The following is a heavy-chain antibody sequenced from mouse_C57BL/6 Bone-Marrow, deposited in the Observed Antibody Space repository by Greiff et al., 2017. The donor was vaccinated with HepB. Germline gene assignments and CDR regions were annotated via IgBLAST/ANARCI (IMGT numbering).Heavy chain of an antibody. V-gene: IGHV1-62-2*01. D-gene: IGHD3-2*02. J-gene: IGHJ4*01. CDR3: ARHERGGQLRLRYYAMDY. Sequence: QLKESGAELVKPGASVKLSCKASGYTFTEYTIHWVKQRSGQGLEWIGWFYPGSGSIKYNEKFKDKATLTADKSSSTVYMELSRLTSEDSAVYFCARHERGGQLRLRYYAMDYWGQGTSVTVSS. CDR2: FYPGSGSI. CDR1: GYTFTEYT.